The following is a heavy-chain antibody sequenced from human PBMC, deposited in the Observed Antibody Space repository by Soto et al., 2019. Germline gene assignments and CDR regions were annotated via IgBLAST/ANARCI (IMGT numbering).Heavy chain of an antibody. CDR2: MNSNSGNT. D-gene: IGHD3-3*01. CDR1: GYTFTSYD. V-gene: IGHV1-8*01. J-gene: IGHJ4*02. Sequence: ASVKVSCKASGYTFTSYDINWVRQATGQGLEWMGWMNSNSGNTGYAQKFQGRVTMTRNTSISTAYMDLSSLRSEDTAVYYCARRGGDDFWSGCWFDYWGQGTLVTVSS. CDR3: ARRGGDDFWSGCWFDY.